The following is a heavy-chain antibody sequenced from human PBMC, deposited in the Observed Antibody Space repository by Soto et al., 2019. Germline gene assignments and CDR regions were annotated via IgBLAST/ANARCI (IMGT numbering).Heavy chain of an antibody. CDR2: ISGSGGST. Sequence: PGGSLRLSCAASGFTFSSYAMSWVRQAPGKGLEWVSGISGSGGSTYYADSVKGRFTISRDNSKNTLDLQMNSLRAGDTAVYYCAKGVRPYYYDSSGYSFDHWGQGTLVTVSS. V-gene: IGHV3-23*01. D-gene: IGHD3-22*01. J-gene: IGHJ4*02. CDR3: AKGVRPYYYDSSGYSFDH. CDR1: GFTFSSYA.